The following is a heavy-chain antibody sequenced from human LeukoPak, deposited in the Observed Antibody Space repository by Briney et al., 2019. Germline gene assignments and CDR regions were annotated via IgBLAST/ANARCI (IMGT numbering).Heavy chain of an antibody. CDR3: ARAPEAIFGAIYYFDY. CDR1: GGTFSIYA. J-gene: IGHJ4*02. Sequence: ASVTVSFTASGGTFSIYAISWVRQAPGQGLEWMGGIIPIFGTANYAQKFQGRVTITADESTSTAYMELGSLRSEDTAVYYCARAPEAIFGAIYYFDYWGQGTLVTVSS. V-gene: IGHV1-69*13. D-gene: IGHD3-3*01. CDR2: IIPIFGTA.